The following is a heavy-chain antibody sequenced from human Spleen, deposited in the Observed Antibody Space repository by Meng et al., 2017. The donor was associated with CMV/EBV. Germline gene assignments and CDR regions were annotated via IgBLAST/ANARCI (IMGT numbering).Heavy chain of an antibody. CDR3: AAAPNPYSSYYYYYGMDV. CDR1: GGTFSSYT. CDR2: IIPILGIA. V-gene: IGHV1-69*02. J-gene: IGHJ6*02. Sequence: SVKVSCKASGGTFSSYTISWVRQAPGQGLEWMGRIIPILGIANYAQKCQGRVTITADKSTSTAYMELSSLRSEDTAVYYCAAAPNPYSSYYYYYGMDVWGQGTTVTVSS. D-gene: IGHD2-15*01.